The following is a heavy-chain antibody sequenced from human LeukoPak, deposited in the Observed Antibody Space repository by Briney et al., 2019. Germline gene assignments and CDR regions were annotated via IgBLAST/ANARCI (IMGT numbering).Heavy chain of an antibody. D-gene: IGHD3-22*01. J-gene: IGHJ4*02. CDR3: AREDYYDSSGYHTAFDY. V-gene: IGHV4-61*02. CDR1: GGSISSGSYY. CDR2: IYTSGST. Sequence: SETLSLTCTVSGGSISSGSYYWSWIRQPAGKGLEWIGRIYTSGSTNYNPSLKSRVTISVDTSKNQFSLKLSSVTAADTAVYYCAREDYYDSSGYHTAFDYWGQGTLVTVSS.